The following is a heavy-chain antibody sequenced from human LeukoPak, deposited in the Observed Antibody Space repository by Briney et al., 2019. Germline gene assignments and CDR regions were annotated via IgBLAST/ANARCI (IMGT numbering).Heavy chain of an antibody. CDR2: INPSGGST. D-gene: IGHD6-13*01. J-gene: IGHJ4*02. V-gene: IGHV1-46*01. CDR1: GYTFTSYY. Sequence: ASVKVSCKASGYTFTSYYMHWVRQAPGQGLEWMGIINPSGGSTSYAQKFQGRVTMTRDMSTSTVYMELSSLRSEDTAVYYCARDRDSGSWYGTPNYYFDYWGQGTLVTVSS. CDR3: ARDRDSGSWYGTPNYYFDY.